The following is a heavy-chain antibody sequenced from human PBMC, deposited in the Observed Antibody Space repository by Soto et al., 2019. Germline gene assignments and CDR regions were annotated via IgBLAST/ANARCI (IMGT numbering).Heavy chain of an antibody. CDR3: ARACSSTSCYGMDV. CDR1: GYTFTSYA. Sequence: XSVKVSCKASGYTFTSYAMHWVRQAPGQRLEWMGWINAGNGNTKYSQKFQGRVTITRDTSASTAYMELSSLRSEDTAVYYCARACSSTSCYGMDVWGQGTTVTVSS. D-gene: IGHD2-2*01. CDR2: INAGNGNT. J-gene: IGHJ6*02. V-gene: IGHV1-3*01.